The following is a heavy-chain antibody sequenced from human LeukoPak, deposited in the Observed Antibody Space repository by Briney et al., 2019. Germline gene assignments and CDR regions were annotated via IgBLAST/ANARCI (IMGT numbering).Heavy chain of an antibody. CDR1: GGSISSSSYY. CDR3: ARRGPLQYYYYGMDV. V-gene: IGHV4-39*01. CDR2: IYYSGST. D-gene: IGHD4-11*01. Sequence: PSETLSLTCTVSGGSISSSSYYWGWIRLPPGKGLEWIGSIYYSGSTYYNPSLKSRVTISVDTSKNQFSLKLSSVTAADTAVYYCARRGPLQYYYYGMDVWGQGTTVTVSS. J-gene: IGHJ6*02.